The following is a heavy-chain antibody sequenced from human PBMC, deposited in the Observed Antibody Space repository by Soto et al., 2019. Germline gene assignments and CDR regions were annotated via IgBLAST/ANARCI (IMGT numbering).Heavy chain of an antibody. V-gene: IGHV1-3*01. D-gene: IGHD1-1*01. J-gene: IGHJ6*02. CDR1: GYTFTTHA. Sequence: ASFKVSCKASGYTFTTHAMHWVRQAPGQSREGMGWINGGTGQTKHSQRFQGRVNITRDTSASTAYVELSSLRSEDTAVYYCARGIGMEATYYYFGLDIWGQGTMVTVSS. CDR3: ARGIGMEATYYYFGLDI. CDR2: INGGTGQT.